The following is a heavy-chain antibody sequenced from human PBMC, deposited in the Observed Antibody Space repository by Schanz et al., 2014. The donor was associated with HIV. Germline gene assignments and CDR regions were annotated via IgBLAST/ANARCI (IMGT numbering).Heavy chain of an antibody. CDR1: GFIFSSYG. J-gene: IGHJ6*02. D-gene: IGHD1-1*01. CDR2: IWYDGTTK. Sequence: QVQLVESGGGVVQPGRSLRLSCAASGFIFSSYGMHWVRQAPGKGLEWVAVIWYDGTTKYYADSVKGRFTISRDNSKDTLYLQMNSLRAEDTAVYYCARDLVLGAGTTAMDVWGRGTTVTVSS. V-gene: IGHV3-33*01. CDR3: ARDLVLGAGTTAMDV.